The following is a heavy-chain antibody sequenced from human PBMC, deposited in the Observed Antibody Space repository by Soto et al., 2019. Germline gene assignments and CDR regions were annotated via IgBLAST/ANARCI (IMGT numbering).Heavy chain of an antibody. CDR1: GFTFKMYS. J-gene: IGHJ4*02. Sequence: GGSLRLSCTTSGFTFKMYSMHWLRQAPGTGLEWVAVISRNGDITYYADSVKGRFTISRDNSKNMLFLEMNSLRIDDTAVYYCAREVVTGEWFFDNWGQGILVTVSS. CDR3: AREVVTGEWFFDN. D-gene: IGHD3-3*01. CDR2: ISRNGDIT. V-gene: IGHV3-30-3*01.